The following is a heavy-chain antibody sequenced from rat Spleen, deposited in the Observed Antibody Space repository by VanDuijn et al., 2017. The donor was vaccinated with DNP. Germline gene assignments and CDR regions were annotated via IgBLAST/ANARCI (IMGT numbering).Heavy chain of an antibody. D-gene: IGHD4-2*01. V-gene: IGHV4-2*01. CDR1: GLNFNDYW. Sequence: EVKLVESGGGLVQPGRSLKLSCVVSGLNFNDYWMGWVRQAPGKGLEWIGEINEDSTIINYTPSLSYKISFSRDNAQNTLYLQMNELGSEDTAIYYCVTRGDPYDNWFAYWGRGTLVTVSS. CDR2: INEDSTII. J-gene: IGHJ3*01. CDR3: VTRGDPYDNWFAY.